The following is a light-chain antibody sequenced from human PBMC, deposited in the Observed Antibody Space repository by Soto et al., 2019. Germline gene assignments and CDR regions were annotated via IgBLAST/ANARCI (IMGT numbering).Light chain of an antibody. Sequence: IVLTQSPGTLSLSTVESATLSCSASQSLTSGYLAWYQQKPGQAPRLVIYGASSRPIGIADRFSGSASGTEFTLTISGLELEDFAMYYWQQYGATPWTFGQGTKGDIK. CDR1: QSLTSGY. CDR2: GAS. J-gene: IGKJ1*01. CDR3: QQYGATPWT. V-gene: IGKV3-20*01.